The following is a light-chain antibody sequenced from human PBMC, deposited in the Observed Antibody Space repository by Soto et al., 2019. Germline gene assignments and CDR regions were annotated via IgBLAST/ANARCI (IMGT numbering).Light chain of an antibody. CDR3: QSYASSLSALV. V-gene: IGLV1-40*01. CDR1: SSNIGAGYD. Sequence: QSVLTQPPSVSGAPGQRVTISCTGSSSNIGAGYDVHWYQQLPGKAPKLLIYGNSNRPSGVPDRFSGSKSGTSASLAITGLQAEDEADYYCQSYASSLSALVFGGGTKLTVL. CDR2: GNS. J-gene: IGLJ2*01.